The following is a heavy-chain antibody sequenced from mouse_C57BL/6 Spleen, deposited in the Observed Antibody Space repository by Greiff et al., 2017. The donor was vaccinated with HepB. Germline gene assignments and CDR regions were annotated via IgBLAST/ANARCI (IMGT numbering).Heavy chain of an antibody. D-gene: IGHD2-4*01. CDR2: ISSGGSYT. CDR3: ARDDSIDY. Sequence: VQLVESGGDLVKPGGSLKLSCAASGFTFSSYGMSWVRPTPDKRLEWVATISSGGSYTYYPDSVKGRFTISRDNAKNTLYLQMSSMKSEDTAMYYCARDDSIDYWGQGTSVTVSS. J-gene: IGHJ4*01. CDR1: GFTFSSYG. V-gene: IGHV5-6*01.